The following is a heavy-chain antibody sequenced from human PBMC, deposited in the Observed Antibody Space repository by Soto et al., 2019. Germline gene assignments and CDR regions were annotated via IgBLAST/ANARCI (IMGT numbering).Heavy chain of an antibody. CDR3: ATDSKATYYYGMDV. CDR1: GFTFTSSA. Sequence: ASVKVSCKASGFTFTSSAMQWVRQARGQRLEWIGWIVVGSGNTHYAQKFQERVPITRDRSTSTAYMELSSLRSEDTAVYDCATDSKATYYYGMDVWGQGTPVTVSS. CDR2: IVVGSGNT. J-gene: IGHJ6*02. D-gene: IGHD4-4*01. V-gene: IGHV1-58*02.